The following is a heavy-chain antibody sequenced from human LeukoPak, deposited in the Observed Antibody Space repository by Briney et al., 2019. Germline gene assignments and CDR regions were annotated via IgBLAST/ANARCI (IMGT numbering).Heavy chain of an antibody. CDR3: ARGDWYYYYYYMDV. CDR1: GGSISSSSYY. J-gene: IGHJ6*03. Sequence: SETLSLTCTVSGGSISSSSYYWGWIRQPPGKGLEWIVSIYYSGSTNYNPSLKRRVTISVDTSKNQFSLKLSSVTAADTAVYYCARGDWYYYYYYMDVWGKGTTVTISS. V-gene: IGHV4-39*07. CDR2: IYYSGST. D-gene: IGHD3/OR15-3a*01.